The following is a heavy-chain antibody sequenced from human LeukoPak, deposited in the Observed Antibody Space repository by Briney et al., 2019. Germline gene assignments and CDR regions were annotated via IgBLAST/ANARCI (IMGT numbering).Heavy chain of an antibody. J-gene: IGHJ3*02. CDR1: GFTFSDYY. V-gene: IGHV3-11*01. CDR3: ARDRSDGYSYGSDAFDI. Sequence: GGSLRLSCAASGFTFSDYYMSWIRQAPGKGLEWVSCISSSGSTIYYADSVKGRFTISRDNAKNSLYLQMNSLRAEDTAVYYCARDRSDGYSYGSDAFDIWGQGTMVTVSS. CDR2: ISSSGSTI. D-gene: IGHD5-18*01.